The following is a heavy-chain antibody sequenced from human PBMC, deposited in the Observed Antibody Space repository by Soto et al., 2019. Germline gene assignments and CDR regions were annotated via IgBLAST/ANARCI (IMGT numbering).Heavy chain of an antibody. J-gene: IGHJ6*02. CDR1: CGSISSYY. D-gene: IGHD2-15*01. V-gene: IGHV4-59*01. CDR3: ARDTGRGYYGMDV. CDR2: IYYSGST. Sequence: SETLSLTCTVSCGSISSYYWSWIRQPPWKGLEWIGYIYYSGSTNYNPSLKSRVTISVDTSKNQFSLKLSSVTAADTAVYYCARDTGRGYYGMDVWGQGPTVTVSS.